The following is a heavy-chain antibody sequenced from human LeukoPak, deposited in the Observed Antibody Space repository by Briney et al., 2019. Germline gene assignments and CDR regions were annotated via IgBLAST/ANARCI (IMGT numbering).Heavy chain of an antibody. CDR3: ARWARGYYGSASYLPRYYGMDV. V-gene: IGHV4-34*01. CDR2: INHSGST. CDR1: GGSFSGYY. Sequence: PSETLSLTCAVYGGSFSGYYWSWIRQPPGKGLEWIGEINHSGSTNYNPSLKSRVTISVDTSKNQFSLKLSSVTAADTAVYYCARWARGYYGSASYLPRYYGMDVWGQGTTVTVSS. D-gene: IGHD3-10*01. J-gene: IGHJ6*02.